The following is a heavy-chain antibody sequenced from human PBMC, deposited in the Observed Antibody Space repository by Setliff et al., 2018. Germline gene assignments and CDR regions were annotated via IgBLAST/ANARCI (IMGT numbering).Heavy chain of an antibody. J-gene: IGHJ4*02. CDR2: ITTSGSTI. Sequence: GGSLRLSCAASGFTFRSYEMNWVRQAPGKGLEWISYITTSGSTIYYADSVKGRFTISRDNSENTLFLQMTSLRPEDTGVYYCVKVKKPLIRGSGFDYWGRGTLVTVS. V-gene: IGHV3-48*03. CDR1: GFTFRSYE. D-gene: IGHD3-10*01. CDR3: VKVKKPLIRGSGFDY.